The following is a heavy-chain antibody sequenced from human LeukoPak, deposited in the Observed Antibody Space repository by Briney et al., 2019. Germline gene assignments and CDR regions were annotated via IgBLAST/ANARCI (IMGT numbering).Heavy chain of an antibody. V-gene: IGHV3-74*01. CDR1: GFSMSDYG. Sequence: PVGSLRLSCIVSGFSMSDYGMHWVRQAPGKGLVWVSHINHDGSLTNYADSVKGRFTISRDLAKNTLYLQMHSLGAEDTAVYYCARDVFSLGDSWGQGTLVTVSS. J-gene: IGHJ4*02. D-gene: IGHD2/OR15-2a*01. CDR2: INHDGSLT. CDR3: ARDVFSLGDS.